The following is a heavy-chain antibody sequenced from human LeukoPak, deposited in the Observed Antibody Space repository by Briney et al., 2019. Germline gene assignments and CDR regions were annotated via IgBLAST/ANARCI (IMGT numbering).Heavy chain of an antibody. D-gene: IGHD6-19*01. J-gene: IGHJ4*02. Sequence: GASVKVSCKASGYTFTGYYMHWVRQATGQGLEWMGWINPNSGGTNYAQKFQGWVTMTRDTSISTAYMELSRLRSDDTAVYYCARTGYSSGWYGFDYWGQGTLVTVSS. V-gene: IGHV1-2*04. CDR1: GYTFTGYY. CDR2: INPNSGGT. CDR3: ARTGYSSGWYGFDY.